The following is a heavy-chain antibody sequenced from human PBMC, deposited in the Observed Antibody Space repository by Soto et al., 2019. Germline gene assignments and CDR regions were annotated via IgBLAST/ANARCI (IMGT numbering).Heavy chain of an antibody. V-gene: IGHV4-31*03. Sequence: QVQLQESGPGLVKPSQTLSLTCTVSGGSISSGDYYWSWIRQHPGKGLEWIGYIYYSGSTYYNPSLKSRVTISVDTSKSQFSLKLSSVTDADTAVYYCARGRTTVIGGGLDYWGQGTLVTVSS. CDR3: ARGRTTVIGGGLDY. CDR2: IYYSGST. J-gene: IGHJ4*02. CDR1: GGSISSGDYY. D-gene: IGHD4-4*01.